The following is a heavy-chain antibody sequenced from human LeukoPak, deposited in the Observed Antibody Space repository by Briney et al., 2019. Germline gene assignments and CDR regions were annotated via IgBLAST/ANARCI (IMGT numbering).Heavy chain of an antibody. V-gene: IGHV1-24*01. CDR1: GYTLTELS. CDR3: ATSTAYFDWLLKDY. CDR2: FDPEDGET. Sequence: ASVKVSCKVSGYTLTELSMHWVRQAPGKGLEWMGGFDPEDGETIYAQKFQGRVTITEDTSTDTAYMELSSLRSEDTAVYYCATSTAYFDWLLKDYWGQGTLATVSS. D-gene: IGHD3-9*01. J-gene: IGHJ4*02.